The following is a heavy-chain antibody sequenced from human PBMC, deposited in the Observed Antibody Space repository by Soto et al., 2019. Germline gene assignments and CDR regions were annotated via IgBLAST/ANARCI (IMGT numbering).Heavy chain of an antibody. J-gene: IGHJ4*02. D-gene: IGHD5-18*01. CDR2: ISHDGSKT. Sequence: QVQLVESGGGVVQPGRSLRLSCAASGFTFRSYGLHWVRQAPGKGLEWVAVISHDGSKTYYTGSVEGRFTISRDNFKNTLYLQMDSLRTEDTGMYYCAKGDLYTSMAMAFDNWGQGTLVTVSS. V-gene: IGHV3-30*18. CDR1: GFTFRSYG. CDR3: AKGDLYTSMAMAFDN.